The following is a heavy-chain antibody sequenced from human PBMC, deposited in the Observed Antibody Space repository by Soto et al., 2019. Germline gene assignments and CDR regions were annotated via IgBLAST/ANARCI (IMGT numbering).Heavy chain of an antibody. D-gene: IGHD6-25*01. CDR1: GGSISSYY. CDR2: IYYSGST. CDR3: ARRIATAASWFAP. Sequence: SETLSLTCTVSGGSISSYYWSWIRHPPGKGLEWIGSIYYSGSTYYNPSLKSRVAIFVDTSSNQFSLKLSSLTAADTVFYYCARRIATAASWFAPWGQGTLVTVSS. J-gene: IGHJ5*02. V-gene: IGHV4-59*04.